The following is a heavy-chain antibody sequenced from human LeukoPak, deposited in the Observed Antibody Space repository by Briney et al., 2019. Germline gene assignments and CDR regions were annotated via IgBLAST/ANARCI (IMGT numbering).Heavy chain of an antibody. CDR1: GFTVSSNY. J-gene: IGHJ4*02. CDR3: ARSPKGYSSSWYDY. Sequence: GGSLGLSCAASGFTVSSNYMSWVRQAPGKGLEWVSVIYSGGSTYYADSVKGRFTISRDNSKNTLYLQMNSLRAEDTAVYYCARSPKGYSSSWYDYWGQGTLVTVSS. D-gene: IGHD6-13*01. V-gene: IGHV3-53*01. CDR2: IYSGGST.